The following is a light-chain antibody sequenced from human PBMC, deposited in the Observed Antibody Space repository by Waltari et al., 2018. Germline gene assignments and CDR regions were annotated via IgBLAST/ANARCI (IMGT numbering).Light chain of an antibody. V-gene: IGLV2-11*01. CDR2: DVS. CDR1: SSDVGGYNY. J-gene: IGLJ3*02. Sequence: QSALTQPRSVSGSPGQSVTISCTGTSSDVGGYNYVPWYQQHPDKAPKLMIYDVSKRPSGVPDRFSGSKSGNTASLTISGLQAEDEADYYCCSYAGSYTFVFGGGTKLTVL. CDR3: CSYAGSYTFV.